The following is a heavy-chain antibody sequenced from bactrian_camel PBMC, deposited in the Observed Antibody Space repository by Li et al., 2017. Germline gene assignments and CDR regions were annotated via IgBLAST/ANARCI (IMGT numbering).Heavy chain of an antibody. D-gene: IGHD6*01. CDR2: IDSDDST. J-gene: IGHJ4*01. V-gene: IGHV3S53*01. CDR3: AADPEGFLVAGGCGGAGAD. Sequence: VQLVESGGGSVQSGGSLRLSCAASGYIHSSYCMGWFRQAPGKTREGVAVIDSDDSTTYVDSVKGRFTISQDNAKNTLYLQMDSLKPEDTAIYYCAADPEGFLVAGGCGGAGADWGQGTQVTVS. CDR1: GYIHSSYC.